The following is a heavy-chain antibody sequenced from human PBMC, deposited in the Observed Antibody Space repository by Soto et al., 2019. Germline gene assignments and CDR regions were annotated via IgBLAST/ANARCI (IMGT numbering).Heavy chain of an antibody. CDR1: GYTFTNYW. V-gene: IGHV5-51*01. CDR2: IYPGDSDT. J-gene: IGHJ6*02. Sequence: GESLKISCKGSGYTFTNYWIGWVRQMPGKGLEWMGIIYPGDSDTKYNPSFQGQVNISADKSITTTYLQWSSLKASDTAIYYCAASLLYYGMDVWGQRTTVTVSS. CDR3: AASLLYYGMDV.